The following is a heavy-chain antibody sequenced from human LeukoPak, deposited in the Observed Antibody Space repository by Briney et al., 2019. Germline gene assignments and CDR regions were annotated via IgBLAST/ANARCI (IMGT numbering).Heavy chain of an antibody. CDR2: ISSSGSTI. Sequence: GGSLRLSCAASGFTFSSYEMNWVRQAPGKGLEWVSYISSSGSTIYYADSVKGRFTISRDNAKSSLHLQMNSLRAEDTAVYYCASEPAGYSSGWFDYWGQGTLVTVSS. CDR3: ASEPAGYSSGWFDY. CDR1: GFTFSSYE. J-gene: IGHJ4*02. V-gene: IGHV3-48*03. D-gene: IGHD6-19*01.